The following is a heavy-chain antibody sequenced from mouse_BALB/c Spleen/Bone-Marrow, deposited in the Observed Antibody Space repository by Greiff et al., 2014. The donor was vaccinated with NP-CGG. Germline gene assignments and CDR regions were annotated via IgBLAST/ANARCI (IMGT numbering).Heavy chain of an antibody. CDR1: GDSITSGY. Sequence: VHVKQSGPSLVKPSQTLSLTCSVTGDSITSGYWNWIRKFPGNKLEYMGYISHSGSTYYNPSLKSRISITRDTSKNQYYLQLNSVTTEDTATYYCARAGYRYDVGYAMDYWGQGTSVTVSS. CDR2: ISHSGST. CDR3: ARAGYRYDVGYAMDY. J-gene: IGHJ4*01. V-gene: IGHV3-8*02. D-gene: IGHD2-14*01.